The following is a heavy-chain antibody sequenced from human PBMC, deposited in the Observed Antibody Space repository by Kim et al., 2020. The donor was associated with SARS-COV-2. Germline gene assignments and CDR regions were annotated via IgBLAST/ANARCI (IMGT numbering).Heavy chain of an antibody. J-gene: IGHJ4*02. D-gene: IGHD2-2*01. Sequence: GESLKISCQASGYSFTSYWIGWVRQMPGKGLEWMGIIYPGDSDTRYSPSFQGQVTISADKSISTAYLQWSSLKASDTAMFYCARQDCSSTTCYVGYFDYWGQGTLVTVSS. V-gene: IGHV5-51*01. CDR3: ARQDCSSTTCYVGYFDY. CDR2: IYPGDSDT. CDR1: GYSFTSYW.